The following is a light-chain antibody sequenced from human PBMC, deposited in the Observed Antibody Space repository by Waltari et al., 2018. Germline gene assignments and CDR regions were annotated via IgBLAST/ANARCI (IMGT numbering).Light chain of an antibody. Sequence: QSALTQPASVSGSPGQSITISCTGTSSDVGGYNYVPWYQQQPGKAPKLRIYDVSKRPSGVPDRFSGSKSGNTASLTISGLQAEDETDYYCSSYTSSHTWVFGGGTKLTVL. CDR1: SSDVGGYNY. CDR2: DVS. J-gene: IGLJ3*02. CDR3: SSYTSSHTWV. V-gene: IGLV2-14*01.